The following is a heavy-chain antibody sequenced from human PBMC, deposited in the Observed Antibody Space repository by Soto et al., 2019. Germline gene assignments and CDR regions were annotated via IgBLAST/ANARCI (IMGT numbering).Heavy chain of an antibody. D-gene: IGHD3-10*01. CDR2: ISHSGRT. CDR3: SYGSSFDY. J-gene: IGHJ4*02. V-gene: IGHV4-61*01. CDR1: GAPLRSGSYY. Sequence: LSLTCTVAGAPLRSGSYYLSWIRQPPGKGLEWIGYISHSGRTNYDPSLKSRLTMSVDKSQNQFSLQLNSVTAADTAVYYCSYGSSFDYWGQGTLVTVYS.